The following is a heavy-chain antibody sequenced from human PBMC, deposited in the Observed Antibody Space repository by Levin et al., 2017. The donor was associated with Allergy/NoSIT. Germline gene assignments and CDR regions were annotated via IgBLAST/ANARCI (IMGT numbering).Heavy chain of an antibody. D-gene: IGHD2-8*01. V-gene: IGHV4-4*02. Sequence: SQTLSLTCAVSGGSITSTKWWSWVRQPPGKGLEWIGEISHSGSTNHNPSLKSRLAISIDKSKNQFSLELRSVTAADTAVYYCARGLGNGGSSDYFDCWGPGTLVTVSS. J-gene: IGHJ4*02. CDR2: ISHSGST. CDR1: GGSITSTKW. CDR3: ARGLGNGGSSDYFDC.